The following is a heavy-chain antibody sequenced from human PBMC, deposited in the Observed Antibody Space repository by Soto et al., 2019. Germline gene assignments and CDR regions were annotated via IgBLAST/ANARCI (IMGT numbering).Heavy chain of an antibody. CDR3: ASASSSSIKSWFDP. J-gene: IGHJ5*02. CDR1: SGSIRSYH. CDR2: IYHTGTT. D-gene: IGHD6-6*01. V-gene: IGHV4-59*01. Sequence: SETLSLTCSVSSGSIRSYHWSWIRQPPGKGPEWIGYIYHTGTTNYNPSLKSRVTISVDTSKSQFSLKLRSVTAADTAVYYCASASSSSIKSWFDPWGQGTLVTVSS.